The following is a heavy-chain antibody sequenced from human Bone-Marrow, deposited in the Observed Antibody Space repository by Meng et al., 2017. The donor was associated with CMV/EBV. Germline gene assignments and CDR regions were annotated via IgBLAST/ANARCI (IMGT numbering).Heavy chain of an antibody. CDR2: IYYSGST. V-gene: IGHV4-39*07. J-gene: IGHJ4*02. CDR3: ARDSSIAARTIDN. Sequence: SETLSLTCTVSGGSISSSSYYWGWIRQPPGKGLEWIGSIYYSGSTYYNPSLKSRVTISVDTSKNQFSLKLSSVTAADTAVYYCARDSSIAARTIDNWGQGTLVTVSS. D-gene: IGHD6-6*01. CDR1: GGSISSSSYY.